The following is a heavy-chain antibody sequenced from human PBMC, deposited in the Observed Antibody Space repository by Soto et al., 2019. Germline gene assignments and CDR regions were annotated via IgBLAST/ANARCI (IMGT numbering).Heavy chain of an antibody. D-gene: IGHD3-3*01. J-gene: IGHJ4*02. V-gene: IGHV3-21*01. CDR1: GFTFSSYS. CDR2: ISSSSSYI. CDR3: ARDGGDDFWSGYYFDY. Sequence: GGSLRLSCAASGFTFSSYSMNWVRQAPGKGLEWVSSISSSSSYIYYADSVKGRFTISRDNAKNSLYLQMNSLRAEDTAVYYCARDGGDDFWSGYYFDYWGQGTLVTVSS.